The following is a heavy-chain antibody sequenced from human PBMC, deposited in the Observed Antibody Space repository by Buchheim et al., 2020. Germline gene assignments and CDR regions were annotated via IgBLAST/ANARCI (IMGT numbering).Heavy chain of an antibody. J-gene: IGHJ4*02. CDR2: INHSGST. D-gene: IGHD6-13*01. CDR3: ARGEIGGRIAARPSPYSSSWYWNY. CDR1: GGSFSGYY. Sequence: QVQLQQWGAGLLKPSETLSLTCAVYGGSFSGYYWSWIRQPPGKGLEWIGEINHSGSTNYNPSLKSRVTISVDTSKNQFSLKLSSVTAADTAVYYCARGEIGGRIAARPSPYSSSWYWNYWGQGTL. V-gene: IGHV4-34*01.